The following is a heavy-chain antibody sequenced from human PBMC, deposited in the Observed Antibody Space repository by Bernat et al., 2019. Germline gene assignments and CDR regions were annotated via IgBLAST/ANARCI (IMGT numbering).Heavy chain of an antibody. CDR1: GFTFSSYA. D-gene: IGHD1-1*01. Sequence: EVQLVESGGGLVQPGGSLRLSCAASGFTFSSYAMNWVRQAPGKGLEWVSYISSSGSTIYYTDSVKGRFTISRDNAKNSLYLQMNSLRAEDTAVYYCARDYNLQGWNEGFDYWGQGTLVTVSS. CDR2: ISSSGSTI. J-gene: IGHJ4*02. CDR3: ARDYNLQGWNEGFDY. V-gene: IGHV3-48*03.